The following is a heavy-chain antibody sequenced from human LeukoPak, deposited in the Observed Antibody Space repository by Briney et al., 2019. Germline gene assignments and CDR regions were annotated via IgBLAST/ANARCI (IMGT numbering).Heavy chain of an antibody. Sequence: GGSLRLSCAASGFTVSSNYMSWVRQAPGKGLEWVSVIYSGGSTYYADSVKGRFTISRDNSKNTLYLQMNSLRAQDTPVYYCAREVRPSGVYDYWGQGTLVTVPS. CDR3: AREVRPSGVYDY. J-gene: IGHJ4*02. CDR2: IYSGGST. CDR1: GFTVSSNY. D-gene: IGHD3-10*01. V-gene: IGHV3-53*01.